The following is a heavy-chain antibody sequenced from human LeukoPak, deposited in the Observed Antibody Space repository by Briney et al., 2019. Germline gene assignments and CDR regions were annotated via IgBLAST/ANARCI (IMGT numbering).Heavy chain of an antibody. V-gene: IGHV1-69*13. Sequence: ASVKVSCKASGYTFTSYGISWVRQAPGQGLEWMGWIIPIFGTANYAQKFQGRVTITADESTSTAYMELSSLRSEDTAVYYCASGYGSGSYFDYWGQGTLVTVSS. CDR2: IIPIFGTA. CDR3: ASGYGSGSYFDY. CDR1: GYTFTSYG. J-gene: IGHJ4*02. D-gene: IGHD3-10*01.